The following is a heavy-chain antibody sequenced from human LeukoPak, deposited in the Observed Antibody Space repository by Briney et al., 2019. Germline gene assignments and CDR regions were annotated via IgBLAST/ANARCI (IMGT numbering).Heavy chain of an antibody. V-gene: IGHV3-7*01. Sequence: TGGSLRLSCAASGFTFSSYWMSWVRQAPGKGLEWVANIKEDGSEKYYVDSVKGRFTISRDNAKNSLYLQMNSLGAEDTAVYYCARATASNWFDPWGQGTLVTVSS. CDR2: IKEDGSEK. CDR1: GFTFSSYW. CDR3: ARATASNWFDP. D-gene: IGHD2-21*01. J-gene: IGHJ5*02.